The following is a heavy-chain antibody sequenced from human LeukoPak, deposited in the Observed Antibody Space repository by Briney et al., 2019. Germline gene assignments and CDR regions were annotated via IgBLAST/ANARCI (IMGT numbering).Heavy chain of an antibody. J-gene: IGHJ4*02. CDR1: GFTFSNYA. CDR2: INDSGGST. V-gene: IGHV3-23*01. D-gene: IGHD2-21*01. Sequence: GGTLRLSCAASGFTFSNYAMSWVRQAPGKGLEWVSAINDSGGSTYYADSVKGRFTISRDNSKNSLYLQMNSLRADDTAVYYCARESSYICDYWGQGTLVTVSS. CDR3: ARESSYICDY.